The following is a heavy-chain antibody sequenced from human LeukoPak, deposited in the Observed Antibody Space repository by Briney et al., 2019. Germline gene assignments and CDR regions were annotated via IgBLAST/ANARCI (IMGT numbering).Heavy chain of an antibody. CDR3: ARATGGYSYGVDY. Sequence: SETLSLTCAVCGGSFSGYYWSWIRQPPGRGLEWIGEINHSGSTNYNPSLKSRVTISVDTSKNHFSLKLSSVTAADTAVYYCARATGGYSYGVDYWGQGTLVTVSS. J-gene: IGHJ4*02. CDR1: GGSFSGYY. V-gene: IGHV4-34*01. CDR2: INHSGST. D-gene: IGHD5-18*01.